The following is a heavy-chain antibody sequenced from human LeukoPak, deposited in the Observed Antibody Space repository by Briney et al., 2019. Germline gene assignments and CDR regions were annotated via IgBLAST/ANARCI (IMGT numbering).Heavy chain of an antibody. J-gene: IGHJ4*02. CDR3: ARDMGRYSGYDYDY. D-gene: IGHD5-12*01. CDR1: GYTFTDYY. CDR2: IHPNTGAT. V-gene: IGHV1-2*02. Sequence: ASVKVSCKTSGYTFTDYYLHWVRQAPGQGLEWVGWIHPNTGATHHAQTFQGRLTMTRDTSISTLYMELTRLRSDDTPVYYCARDMGRYSGYDYDYWGQGTLVTASS.